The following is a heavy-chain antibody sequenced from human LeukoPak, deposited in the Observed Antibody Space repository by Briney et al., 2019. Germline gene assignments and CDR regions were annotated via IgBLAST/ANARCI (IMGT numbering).Heavy chain of an antibody. CDR1: GLSFSSYG. Sequence: GGSLRLSCAASGLSFSSYGMHWVRQAPGKGLEWVAVIGYDGRTKYYADSVKGRFTISRDNSKNTLYLQMNNLRAEDTAVYYCARDLDSTFDVWGQGTMVTVSS. J-gene: IGHJ3*01. CDR3: ARDLDSTFDV. CDR2: IGYDGRTK. V-gene: IGHV3-33*01. D-gene: IGHD3-9*01.